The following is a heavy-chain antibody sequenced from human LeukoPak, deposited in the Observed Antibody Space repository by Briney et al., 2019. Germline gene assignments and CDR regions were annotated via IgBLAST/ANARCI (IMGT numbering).Heavy chain of an antibody. CDR1: GFTFSNAW. D-gene: IGHD6-19*01. V-gene: IGHV3-15*01. Sequence: GGSLRLSCAASGFTFSNAWMSWVRQAPGKGLEWIGRIRSKTDGVTTDYAAPVKDRVTISRDDSKNTLFLQINSLKTDDTAVYYCTTYVAVSGTRHFDSWGQGALVIVSS. CDR2: IRSKTDGVTT. CDR3: TTYVAVSGTRHFDS. J-gene: IGHJ4*02.